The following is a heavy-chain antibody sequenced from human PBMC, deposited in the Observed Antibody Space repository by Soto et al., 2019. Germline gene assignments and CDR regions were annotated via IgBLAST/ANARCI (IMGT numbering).Heavy chain of an antibody. D-gene: IGHD3-10*01. CDR3: ARGYRWGSGAKGGFDY. CDR1: GGSFSGYE. CDR2: IKHSGST. V-gene: IGHV4-34*01. J-gene: IGHJ4*02. Sequence: QVQLQQWGAGLLKPSETLSLTCAVYGGSFSGYEWSWIRQPPGKGLEWIGEIKHSGSTNYNPSLTRRVTISVDTSKNQFSLKLSSVTAADTAVYYCARGYRWGSGAKGGFDYWGQGTLVTVSS.